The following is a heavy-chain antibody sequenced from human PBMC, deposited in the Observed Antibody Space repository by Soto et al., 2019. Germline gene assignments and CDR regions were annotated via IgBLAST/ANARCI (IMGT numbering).Heavy chain of an antibody. CDR2: ISDTAINI. D-gene: IGHD1-26*01. CDR3: ARDTGGPLDY. J-gene: IGHJ4*02. V-gene: IGHV3-21*02. CDR1: GFTFSSFT. Sequence: EVQLVESGGGLVKPGGSLRLSCAASGFTFSSFTMNWVRQAPGKGLEWVSSISDTAINIYYANSVKGRFTISRANARNSLFLQMNSLRPDDTAVYFGARDTGGPLDYLGLGTLVTVSS.